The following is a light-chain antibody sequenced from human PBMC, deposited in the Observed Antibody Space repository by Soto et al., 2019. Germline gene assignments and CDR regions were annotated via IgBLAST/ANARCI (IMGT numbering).Light chain of an antibody. CDR3: QQYGTSRA. J-gene: IGKJ1*01. V-gene: IGKV3-20*01. CDR2: GAS. Sequence: EIVLTQSPGTLSLSPGERATLSCRASQSVSSTYLACYQQQPGQAPRLLIYGASSRATGIPDRFSGSGSGTDFTLTISRLEPEDFAVYYCQQYGTSRAFGQGTKVAIK. CDR1: QSVSSTY.